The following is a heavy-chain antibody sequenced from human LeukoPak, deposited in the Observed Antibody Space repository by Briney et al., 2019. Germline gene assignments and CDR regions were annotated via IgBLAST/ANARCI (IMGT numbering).Heavy chain of an antibody. J-gene: IGHJ6*03. CDR1: GFTFDDYG. D-gene: IGHD3-10*01. Sequence: GGSLRLSCAASGFTFDDYGMSWVRQAPGKGLEWVSGINWNGGSTGYAASVKGRFTISRDNAKNSLYLQMNSLRAEDTALYHCARDPYYGSGGYIMDVWGKGTSPTVSS. V-gene: IGHV3-20*01. CDR3: ARDPYYGSGGYIMDV. CDR2: INWNGGST.